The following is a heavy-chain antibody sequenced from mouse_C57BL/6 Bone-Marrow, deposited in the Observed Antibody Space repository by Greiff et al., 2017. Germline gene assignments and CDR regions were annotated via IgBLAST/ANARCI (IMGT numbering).Heavy chain of an antibody. Sequence: EVQLKQSGAELVKPGASVKLSCTASGFNIKDYYMHWVKQRTEQGLEWIGRIDPEDGETKYAPKFQGKATITADTSSNTAYLQLSSLTSEDTAFYYCALTTVVATKYFDVWGTGTTVTVSS. D-gene: IGHD1-1*01. CDR2: IDPEDGET. CDR3: ALTTVVATKYFDV. CDR1: GFNIKDYY. V-gene: IGHV14-2*01. J-gene: IGHJ1*03.